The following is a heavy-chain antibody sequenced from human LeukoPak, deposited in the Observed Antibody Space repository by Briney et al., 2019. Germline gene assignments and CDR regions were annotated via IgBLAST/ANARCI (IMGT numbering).Heavy chain of an antibody. J-gene: IGHJ3*02. CDR3: ARGRRITMVRETIDAFDI. D-gene: IGHD3-10*01. CDR1: GGTFSSYA. CDR2: ISAYNGNT. V-gene: IGHV1-18*01. Sequence: ASVKVSCKASGGTFSSYAISWVRQAPGQGLEWMGWISAYNGNTNYAQKLQGRVTMTTDTSTSTAYMELRSLRSDDTAVYYCARGRRITMVRETIDAFDIWGQGTMVTVSS.